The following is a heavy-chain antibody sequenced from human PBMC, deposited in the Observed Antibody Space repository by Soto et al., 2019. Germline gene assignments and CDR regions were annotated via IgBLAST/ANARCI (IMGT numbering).Heavy chain of an antibody. CDR1: VGAFSSYA. CDR3: ARDPHCSSTSCYPYYYYYGMEV. J-gene: IGHJ6*02. CDR2: IIPIFGTA. V-gene: IGHV1-69*13. Sequence: GASLTVSCKASVGAFSSYAISGVRPAPGQGLEWMGGIIPIFGTANYAQKFQGRVTITADESTSTAYMELSSLRSEDTAVYYCARDPHCSSTSCYPYYYYYGMEVWGQATTVTVS. D-gene: IGHD2-2*01.